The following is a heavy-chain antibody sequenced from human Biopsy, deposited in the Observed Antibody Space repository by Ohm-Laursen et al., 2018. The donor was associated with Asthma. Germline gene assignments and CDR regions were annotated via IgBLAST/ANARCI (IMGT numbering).Heavy chain of an antibody. V-gene: IGHV1-69*01. D-gene: IGHD1-7*01. Sequence: SSETVSCKASGRTFSSYAVSWVRQAPGQGLEWMGWIIPIFGTANYAQKFQGRVTITADESTSTAYMELSSLRSEDTAVYYCARDPHNSYLASLRTKFNYYYYGMDVWGQGTTVTVSS. CDR1: GRTFSSYA. CDR2: IIPIFGTA. J-gene: IGHJ6*02. CDR3: ARDPHNSYLASLRTKFNYYYYGMDV.